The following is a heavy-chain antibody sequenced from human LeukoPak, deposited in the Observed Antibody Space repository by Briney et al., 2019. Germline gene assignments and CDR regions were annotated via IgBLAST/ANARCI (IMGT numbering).Heavy chain of an antibody. CDR3: AKASADWYFDL. CDR2: ISWNSGTV. V-gene: IGHV3-9*03. Sequence: QTGRSLRLSCAASGFNLNDYAMHWVRQAPGKGLEWVSGISWNSGTVAYADSVKGRFTISRDNSKKSLYLQMNSLRAEDMALYYCAKASADWYFDLWGRGTLVTVSS. CDR1: GFNLNDYA. D-gene: IGHD2-2*01. J-gene: IGHJ2*01.